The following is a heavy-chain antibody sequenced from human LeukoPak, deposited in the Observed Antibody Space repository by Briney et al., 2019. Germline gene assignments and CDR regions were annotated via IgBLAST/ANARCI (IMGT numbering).Heavy chain of an antibody. Sequence: SGTLSLTCAVSGGSISSSNWWTWVRQPPGKGLEWIGEVYHSGSTNYNPSLRSRVTILVDKSKNQFSLKLSFVTAADTAVYYCARDNGGDYYDSSGYYYDYWGQGTLVTVSS. CDR1: GGSISSSNW. CDR3: ARDNGGDYYDSSGYYYDY. V-gene: IGHV4-4*02. D-gene: IGHD3-22*01. J-gene: IGHJ4*02. CDR2: VYHSGST.